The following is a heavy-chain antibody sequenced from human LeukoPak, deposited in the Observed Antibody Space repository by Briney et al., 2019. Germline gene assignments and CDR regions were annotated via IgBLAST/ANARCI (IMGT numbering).Heavy chain of an antibody. D-gene: IGHD6-19*01. CDR3: AIFLNSGWYYFDY. Sequence: ASVKVSCKASGYTFSSYAMSWVRQAPGKGLEWVSAISGSGGSTYYADSVKGRFTISRDNSKNTLYLQMNSLRAEDTAVYYCAIFLNSGWYYFDYWGQGTLVTVSS. V-gene: IGHV3-23*01. J-gene: IGHJ4*02. CDR2: ISGSGGST. CDR1: GYTFSSYA.